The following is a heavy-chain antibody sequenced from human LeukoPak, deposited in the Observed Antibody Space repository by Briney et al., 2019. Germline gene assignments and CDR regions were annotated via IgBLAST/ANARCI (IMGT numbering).Heavy chain of an antibody. CDR2: GYTTGSA. D-gene: IGHD2-8*01. CDR1: GDSLCNDRYY. CDR3: ARGPYSCTIRRAGCYMDV. V-gene: IGHV4-61*02. J-gene: IGHJ6*03. Sequence: SQTLSLTCTLSGDSLCNDRYYCSSIRQPAGGGLEWIGRGYTTGSANYNPSLPSRVTISICTSNNQSSMNLSSVTATDTTMYVCARGPYSCTIRRAGCYMDVWGKGTTVTVSS.